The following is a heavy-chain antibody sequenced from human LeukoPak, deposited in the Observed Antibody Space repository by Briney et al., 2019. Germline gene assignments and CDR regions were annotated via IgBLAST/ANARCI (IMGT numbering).Heavy chain of an antibody. CDR3: ARSAAGTYY. V-gene: IGHV3-74*01. D-gene: IGHD1-1*01. CDR1: GFSFSGYG. CDR2: ISPDGSST. Sequence: GGSLRLSCAASGFSFSGYGMHWVRQAPGKGLVWVSHISPDGSSTTYADSVKGRFTISRDNAKNTLYLQMNSLRAEDTAVYYCARSAAGTYYWGQGTLVTVSS. J-gene: IGHJ4*02.